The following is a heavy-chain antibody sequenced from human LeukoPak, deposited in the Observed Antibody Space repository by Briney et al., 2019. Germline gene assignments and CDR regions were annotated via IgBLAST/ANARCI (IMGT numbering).Heavy chain of an antibody. V-gene: IGHV3-7*03. CDR3: GNPWGSGWYFDL. Sequence: GRSLRLSCAASGFSFSNYGFHWVRQAPGKGLEWVANIKQDGSEKYYVDSVKGRFTISRDNSKNTLYLQMNSLRADDTAVYYCGNPWGSGWYFDLWGRGTLVTVSS. D-gene: IGHD7-27*01. CDR2: IKQDGSEK. J-gene: IGHJ2*01. CDR1: GFSFSNYG.